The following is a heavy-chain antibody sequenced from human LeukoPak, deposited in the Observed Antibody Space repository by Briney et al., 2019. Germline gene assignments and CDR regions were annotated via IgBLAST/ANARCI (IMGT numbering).Heavy chain of an antibody. D-gene: IGHD2-15*01. J-gene: IGHJ4*02. CDR2: INPDGTTT. CDR3: ARGYCSGGSCFPFDY. Sequence: GSPRLSCAASGFTFSTYWMHWVRQAPGKGLVWVSRINPDGTTTSYADSVKGRFTISRDNAKDTLYLQMNSLRAEDTAVYYCARGYCSGGSCFPFDYWGQGTLVIVSS. CDR1: GFTFSTYW. V-gene: IGHV3-74*01.